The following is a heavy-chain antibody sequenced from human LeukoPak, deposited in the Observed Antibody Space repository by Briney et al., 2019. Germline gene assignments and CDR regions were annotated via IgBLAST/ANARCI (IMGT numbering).Heavy chain of an antibody. CDR2: IYYSGST. J-gene: IGHJ4*02. V-gene: IGHV4-59*08. CDR3: ARQRDSSGYIDYFDY. Sequence: PSETLSLTCAVYGGSSSGYYWSWIRQPPGKGLEWIGYIYYSGSTNYNPSLKSRVTISVDTSKNQFSLKLSSVTAADTAVYYCARQRDSSGYIDYFDYWGQGTLVTVSS. CDR1: GGSSSGYY. D-gene: IGHD3-22*01.